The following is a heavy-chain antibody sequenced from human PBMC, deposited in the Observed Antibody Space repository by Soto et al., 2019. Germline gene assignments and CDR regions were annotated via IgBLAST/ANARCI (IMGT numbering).Heavy chain of an antibody. Sequence: GGSLRLSCAASGFTFSSYSMNWVSQAPGKGLEWVSYISSSSSTIYYADSVKGRFTISRDNAKNSLYLQMNSLRDEDTAVYYCASWGGGSGYSVLLYFDSWAQGTLVTVSS. CDR1: GFTFSSYS. D-gene: IGHD3-3*01. J-gene: IGHJ4*02. CDR3: ASWGGGSGYSVLLYFDS. CDR2: ISSSSSTI. V-gene: IGHV3-48*02.